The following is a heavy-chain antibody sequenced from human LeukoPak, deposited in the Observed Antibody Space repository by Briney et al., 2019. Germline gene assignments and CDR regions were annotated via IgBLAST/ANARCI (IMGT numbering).Heavy chain of an antibody. CDR3: ARAGGSAVAY. J-gene: IGHJ4*02. V-gene: IGHV4-39*07. D-gene: IGHD1-26*01. Sequence: SETLSLTCTVSGGSISSSSYFWAWIRQPPGKGLEWIGSIYYSGSTYYNPSLNSRVTISVDTSKNQFSLNLSSVTAADTAVYYCARAGGSAVAYWGQGTLVTVSS. CDR2: IYYSGST. CDR1: GGSISSSSYF.